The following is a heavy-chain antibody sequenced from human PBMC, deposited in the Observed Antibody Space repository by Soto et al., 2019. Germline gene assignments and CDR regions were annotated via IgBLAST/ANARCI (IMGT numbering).Heavy chain of an antibody. CDR3: ASSHIAAAPYGMDV. Sequence: ASVKVSCKAAGYTFTNYYIHWVRQAPGQGLEWMGLVKPSDGSTTYAQKFQGRVTMTRDTSASTAYMELSSLRSEDTAVYYCASSHIAAAPYGMDVWGLGTTVTVSS. V-gene: IGHV1-46*01. J-gene: IGHJ6*02. D-gene: IGHD6-13*01. CDR1: GYTFTNYY. CDR2: VKPSDGST.